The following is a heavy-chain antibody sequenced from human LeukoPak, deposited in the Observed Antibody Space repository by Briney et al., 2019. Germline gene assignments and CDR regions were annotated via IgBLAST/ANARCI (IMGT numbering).Heavy chain of an antibody. Sequence: PSETLSLTCTVSGGSISSYYWTWIRQSPGKGLEWIGYIYYRGTTNYNPSLKSRVTTSVDTSKNRFSLNLRSVSAADTAVYYCARDLDHGGNSIWYFDLWGRGTLVTVSS. J-gene: IGHJ2*01. CDR1: GGSISSYY. CDR3: ARDLDHGGNSIWYFDL. D-gene: IGHD4-23*01. CDR2: IYYRGTT. V-gene: IGHV4-59*01.